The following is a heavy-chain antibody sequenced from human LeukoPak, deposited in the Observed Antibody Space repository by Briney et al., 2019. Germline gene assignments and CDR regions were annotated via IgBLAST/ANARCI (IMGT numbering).Heavy chain of an antibody. J-gene: IGHJ4*02. CDR1: GFTFSSYA. Sequence: RPGGSLRLSCAASGFTFSSYAMSWVRQAPGKGLEWVSAISGSGGSTYYADSVKGRFTISRDKFKNTLYVQMNSLRAEDTAVYYCARDKRTSIAESGNFDYWGQGTLVTVSS. CDR2: ISGSGGST. V-gene: IGHV3-23*01. CDR3: ARDKRTSIAESGNFDY. D-gene: IGHD6-13*01.